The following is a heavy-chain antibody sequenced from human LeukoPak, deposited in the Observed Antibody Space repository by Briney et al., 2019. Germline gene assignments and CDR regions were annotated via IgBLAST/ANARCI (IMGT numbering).Heavy chain of an antibody. CDR1: GFSLSTSGVG. CDR3: AHDSPGNYDMDV. Sequence: SGPTLVKPTQTLTLTCTFSGFSLSTSGVGVGWIRQPPGKALEWLALIYGDDGKRYSPSLKSRLTITKDTSKNQVVLTMTNMDPVDTATYYCAHDSPGNYDMDVWGQGTTVTVSS. D-gene: IGHD3-10*01. CDR2: IYGDDGK. V-gene: IGHV2-5*02. J-gene: IGHJ6*02.